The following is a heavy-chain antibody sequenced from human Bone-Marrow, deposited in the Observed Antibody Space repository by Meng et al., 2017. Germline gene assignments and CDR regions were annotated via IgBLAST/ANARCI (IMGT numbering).Heavy chain of an antibody. V-gene: IGHV4-39*07. J-gene: IGHJ4*02. CDR3: ARESGSLLPADRLFDY. Sequence: SETLSFTCTVSGGSISSSSYYWGWIRQPPGKGLEWIGSIYYSGSTYYNPSLKSRVTISVDTSKNQFSLKLSSVTAADTAVYYCARESGSLLPADRLFDYWGQGTLVTVSS. D-gene: IGHD3-22*01. CDR1: GGSISSSSYY. CDR2: IYYSGST.